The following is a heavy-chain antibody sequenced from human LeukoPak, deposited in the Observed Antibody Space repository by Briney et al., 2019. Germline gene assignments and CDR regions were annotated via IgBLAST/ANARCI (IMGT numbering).Heavy chain of an antibody. CDR3: ARGQGRLYYFDY. Sequence: ASVKVSCKTSGYTFTSYDFNWVRQATGQGLEWMGWMNPNSGNTGYAQKFQGRVTITRNTSISTAYMELSSLRSEDTAVYYCARGQGRLYYFDYWGQGTLVTVSS. CDR1: GYTFTSYD. CDR2: MNPNSGNT. V-gene: IGHV1-8*03. D-gene: IGHD2/OR15-2a*01. J-gene: IGHJ4*02.